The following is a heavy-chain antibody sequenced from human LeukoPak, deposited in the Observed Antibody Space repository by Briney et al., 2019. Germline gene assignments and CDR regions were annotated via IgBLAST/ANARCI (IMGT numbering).Heavy chain of an antibody. Sequence: SVKVSCKASGGTFSSYAIGWVRQAPGQGLEWMGGIIPIFGTANYAQKFQGRVTITADESTSTAYMELSSLRSEDTAVYYCARYTVTTYYYYYYGMDVWGQGTTVTVSS. CDR3: ARYTVTTYYYYYYGMDV. CDR1: GGTFSSYA. J-gene: IGHJ6*02. V-gene: IGHV1-69*13. CDR2: IIPIFGTA. D-gene: IGHD4-11*01.